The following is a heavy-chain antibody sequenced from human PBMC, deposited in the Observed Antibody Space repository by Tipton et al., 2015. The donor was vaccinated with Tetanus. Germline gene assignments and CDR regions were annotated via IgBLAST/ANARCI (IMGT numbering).Heavy chain of an antibody. D-gene: IGHD2-15*01. CDR3: AREADCSGGSCFSGGFDN. CDR2: SWYDGTDK. Sequence: SLRLSCAASGFIFSSYGIPWVRQAPGKGLEWVAASWYDGTDKYYEDSVKGRFTMSRDNSKNTLYLQMNRLRAEDTAVYYCAREADCSGGSCFSGGFDNWGQGTQVTVSS. CDR1: GFIFSSYG. V-gene: IGHV3-33*01. J-gene: IGHJ4*02.